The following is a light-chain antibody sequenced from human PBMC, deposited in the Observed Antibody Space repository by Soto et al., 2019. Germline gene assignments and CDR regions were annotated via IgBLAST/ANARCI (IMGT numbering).Light chain of an antibody. V-gene: IGKV1-27*01. CDR2: AAS. J-gene: IGKJ3*01. CDR3: QKYSSVPA. CDR1: QDIRNF. Sequence: DIQMTQSPTSLSASVGDRVTITCRASQDIRNFVAWYQQKPGKAPKLLIYAASTLQSGVPSRFSSSVSGTDFTLTINSMHPDNVATFSCQKYSSVPAFGLGAKMEIK.